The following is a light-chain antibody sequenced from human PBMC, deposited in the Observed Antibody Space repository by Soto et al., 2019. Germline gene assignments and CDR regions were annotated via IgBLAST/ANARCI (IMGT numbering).Light chain of an antibody. CDR1: QGISNY. J-gene: IGKJ4*01. V-gene: IGKV1-17*03. Sequence: SQIIPSPSSLSSSVGDQVTITCRASQGISNYSAGFQQKPGKFPKRLFYAASSLQRGVPSRFGGGGFGKEFTLIISGLQPEDLATYYRLQHKSYPFTFGGGTKVDIK. CDR2: AAS. CDR3: LQHKSYPFT.